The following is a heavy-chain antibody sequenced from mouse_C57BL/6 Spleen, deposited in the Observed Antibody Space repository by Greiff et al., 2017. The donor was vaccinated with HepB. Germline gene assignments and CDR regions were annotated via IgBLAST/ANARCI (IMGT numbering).Heavy chain of an antibody. J-gene: IGHJ3*01. Sequence: VQLQQSGPELVKPGASVKIPCKASGYTFTDYNMDWVQQSHGKSLEWIGDINPNNGGTNYNQKFKGKATLTGDKSSSTAYMELRSLTSEDTAVYYCARAGNWERFAYWGQGTLVTVSA. CDR2: INPNNGGT. CDR3: ARAGNWERFAY. D-gene: IGHD4-1*01. V-gene: IGHV1-18*01. CDR1: GYTFTDYN.